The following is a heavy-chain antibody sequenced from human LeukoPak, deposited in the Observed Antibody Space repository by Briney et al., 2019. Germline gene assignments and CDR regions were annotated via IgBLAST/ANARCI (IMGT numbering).Heavy chain of an antibody. CDR3: AREGYSLDTRISSSFDI. V-gene: IGHV4-59*01. CDR1: GGSISSYY. D-gene: IGHD6-6*01. J-gene: IGHJ3*02. Sequence: SETLSLTCTVSGGSISSYYWSWIRQPPGKGLEWIGYIYYSGSTNYNPSLKSRVTISVDTSKNQFSLKLSSVTAADTAVYYCAREGYSLDTRISSSFDIWGQGTMVTVSS. CDR2: IYYSGST.